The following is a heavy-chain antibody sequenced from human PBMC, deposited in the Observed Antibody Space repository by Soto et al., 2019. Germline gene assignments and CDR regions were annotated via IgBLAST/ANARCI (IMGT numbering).Heavy chain of an antibody. D-gene: IGHD2-15*01. CDR3: AKQCSGGSCYSEYYFDY. V-gene: IGHV1-69*13. Sequence: GASVKVSCKASGGTFSSYAISWVRQAPGQGLEWMGGIIPIFGTANYAQKFQGRVTITADESTSTAYMELSSLRSEDTAVCYCAKQCSGGSCYSEYYFDYGGQGTLVTVSS. CDR1: GGTFSSYA. CDR2: IIPIFGTA. J-gene: IGHJ4*02.